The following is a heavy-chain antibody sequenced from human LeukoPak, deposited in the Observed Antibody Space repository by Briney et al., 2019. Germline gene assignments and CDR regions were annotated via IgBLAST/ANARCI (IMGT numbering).Heavy chain of an antibody. J-gene: IGHJ4*02. D-gene: IGHD4-17*01. CDR2: ISSSSSYI. CDR3: ARESEMLGYGDYGVDY. Sequence: PGGSLRLSCTASGFTFSNNWMGWVRQAPGKGLEWVSSISSSSSYIYYADSVKGRFTISRDNAKNSLYLQMNSLRAEDTAVYYCARESEMLGYGDYGVDYWGQGTLVTVSS. CDR1: GFTFSNNW. V-gene: IGHV3-21*01.